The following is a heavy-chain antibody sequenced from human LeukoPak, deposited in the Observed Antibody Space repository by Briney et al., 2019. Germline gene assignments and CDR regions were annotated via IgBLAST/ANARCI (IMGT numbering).Heavy chain of an antibody. Sequence: GGSLRLSCAASGFTFSSYSMNWVRQAPGKGLKWVSSISSSSSYIYYADSVKGRFTISRDNAKNSLYLQMNSLRAEDTAVYYCAREPAAEVGGFDYWGQGTLVTVSS. CDR3: AREPAAEVGGFDY. V-gene: IGHV3-21*01. CDR2: ISSSSSYI. J-gene: IGHJ4*02. CDR1: GFTFSSYS. D-gene: IGHD6-13*01.